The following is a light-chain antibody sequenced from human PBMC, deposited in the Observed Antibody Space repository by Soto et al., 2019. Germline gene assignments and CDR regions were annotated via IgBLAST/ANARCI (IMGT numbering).Light chain of an antibody. CDR2: DAS. Sequence: DIQMTQSPSTLSASVGDRVTITCRARQSISSWLAWYQQKPGKAPKLLIYDASSLESGGPSRFSGSGSGTEVTLTISSLQPDDFATYYCQQYNSYSRTFGGGTKVEIK. V-gene: IGKV1-5*01. J-gene: IGKJ4*01. CDR1: QSISSW. CDR3: QQYNSYSRT.